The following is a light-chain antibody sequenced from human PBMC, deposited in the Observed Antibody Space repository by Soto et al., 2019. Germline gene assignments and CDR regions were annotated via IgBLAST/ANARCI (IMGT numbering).Light chain of an antibody. CDR2: GAS. CDR3: QQYGSSPL. CDR1: QSVSSN. Sequence: EIVMTQSPATLSVSPGERATLSCRASQSVSSNLAWYQQEPGQAPRLLIYGASSRATGIPDRFSGSGSGTDFTLTISRLEPEDFAVYYCQQYGSSPLFGQGTKVDIK. J-gene: IGKJ1*01. V-gene: IGKV3-20*01.